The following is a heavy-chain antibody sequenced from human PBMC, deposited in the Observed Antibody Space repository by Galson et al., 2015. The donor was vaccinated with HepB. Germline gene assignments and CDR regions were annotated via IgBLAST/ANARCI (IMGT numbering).Heavy chain of an antibody. CDR2: IDWDDDK. CDR3: RIAGYGSGSQYYFDY. D-gene: IGHD3-10*01. J-gene: IGHJ4*02. Sequence: PALVKPTQTLTLTCTFSGFSLSTSGMRVSWIRQPPGKALEWLARIDWDDDKFYSTSLKTRLTISKDTSKNQVVLTMTNMDLVDTATYYCRIAGYGSGSQYYFDYWGQGTLVTVSS. CDR1: GFSLSTSGMR. V-gene: IGHV2-70*04.